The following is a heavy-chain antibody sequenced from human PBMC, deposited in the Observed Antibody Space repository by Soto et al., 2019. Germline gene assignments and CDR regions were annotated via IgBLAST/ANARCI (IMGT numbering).Heavy chain of an antibody. CDR3: ARDELSSGLYGWFDP. Sequence: SETLSLTCAVYGGSFSGYYWSWIRQPPGKGLEWIGDINHGGSTSYNPSLRSRVTTSVDTSKNQFSLILSSVTSADTAVYYCARDELSSGLYGWFDPWGQGTLVT. V-gene: IGHV4-34*01. CDR1: GGSFSGYY. J-gene: IGHJ5*02. CDR2: INHGGST. D-gene: IGHD6-25*01.